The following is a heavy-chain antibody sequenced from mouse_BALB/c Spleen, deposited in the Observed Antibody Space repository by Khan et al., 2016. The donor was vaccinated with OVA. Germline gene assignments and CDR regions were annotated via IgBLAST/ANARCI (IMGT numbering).Heavy chain of an antibody. CDR3: ARNYDDDEGLAY. CDR2: IWSGGST. D-gene: IGHD2-4*01. J-gene: IGHJ3*01. Sequence: QVQLKESGPGLVQPSQSLSITCTVSGFSLTSYGIHWVRQSPGKGLEWLGVIWSGGSTDYSAAFISRLSISKDNSKSQVFFKMNSLQANVTAIYYCARNYDDDEGLAYWGQGTLVTVSA. V-gene: IGHV2-2*02. CDR1: GFSLTSYG.